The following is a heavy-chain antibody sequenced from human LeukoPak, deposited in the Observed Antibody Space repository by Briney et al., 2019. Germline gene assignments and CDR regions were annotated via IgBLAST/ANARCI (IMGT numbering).Heavy chain of an antibody. J-gene: IGHJ4*02. CDR3: ASPKYSSSWQIDY. Sequence: SETLSLTCTVSGGSISSSSYYWGWIRQPPGKGLEWIGSIHYSGSTYYNPSLKSRVTISVDTSKNQFSLKLSSVTAADTAVYYCASPKYSSSWQIDYWGQGTLVTVSS. CDR2: IHYSGST. D-gene: IGHD6-13*01. CDR1: GGSISSSSYY. V-gene: IGHV4-39*01.